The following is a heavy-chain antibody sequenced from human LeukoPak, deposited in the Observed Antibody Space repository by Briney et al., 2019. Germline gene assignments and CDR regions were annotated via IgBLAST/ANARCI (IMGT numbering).Heavy chain of an antibody. Sequence: PSETLSLTCSVSDVSISSSYWSWIRQPPAKGLEWIGSIYHSGRTHYNPSLKSRVTISGDTSKNQFSLKLSSVTAAETAVYYCARGLTPDAFDIWGQGTMVTVSS. J-gene: IGHJ3*02. CDR3: ARGLTPDAFDI. V-gene: IGHV4-38-2*02. CDR1: DVSISSSY. CDR2: IYHSGRT.